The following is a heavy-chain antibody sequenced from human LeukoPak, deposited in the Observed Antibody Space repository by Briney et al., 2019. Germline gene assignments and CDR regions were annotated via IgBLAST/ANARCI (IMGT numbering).Heavy chain of an antibody. CDR1: GGFIRNYY. CDR3: ARGAVGSTLHVAFDI. CDR2: IHISGST. J-gene: IGHJ3*02. Sequence: SETLSLTCTVSGGFIRNYYWNWIRQSAGKGLELIGRIHISGSTNSSPSLKSRVTMSVDTSKNQFSLRLSSVTAADTAVYYCARGAVGSTLHVAFDIWGQGTMVTVSS. V-gene: IGHV4-4*07. D-gene: IGHD1-26*01.